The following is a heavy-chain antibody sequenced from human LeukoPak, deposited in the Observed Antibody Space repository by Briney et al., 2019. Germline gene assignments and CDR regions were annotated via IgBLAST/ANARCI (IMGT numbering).Heavy chain of an antibody. D-gene: IGHD2-15*01. J-gene: IGHJ4*02. CDR3: ARDRYCSGGSCYWTRDFDY. V-gene: IGHV3-9*01. CDR2: ISWNSGSI. Sequence: GRSLRLSCAASGFTFDDYAMHWVRQAPGKGLEWVSGISWNSGSIGYADSVKGRFTISRDNAKNSLYLQMNSLRAEDTAVYYCARDRYCSGGSCYWTRDFDYWGQGTLVTVSA. CDR1: GFTFDDYA.